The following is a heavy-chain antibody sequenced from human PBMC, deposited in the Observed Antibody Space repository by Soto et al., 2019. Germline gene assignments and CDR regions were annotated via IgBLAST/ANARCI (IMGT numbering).Heavy chain of an antibody. V-gene: IGHV5-51*01. D-gene: IGHD5-18*01. J-gene: IGHJ6*02. Sequence: GESLKISCNGSGYDFSTYWICWVRQMPWKGLEWMGIIYPPDSDTRYSPSFQGQVTMSVDKSISTAYLQWSSLKASDTAMYYCARQGGGDGYRYFSGYYFAMDVWGQGTTVTVSS. CDR1: GYDFSTYW. CDR2: IYPPDSDT. CDR3: ARQGGGDGYRYFSGYYFAMDV.